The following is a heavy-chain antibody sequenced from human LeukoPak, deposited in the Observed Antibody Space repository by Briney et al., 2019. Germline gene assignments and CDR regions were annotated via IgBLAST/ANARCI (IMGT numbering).Heavy chain of an antibody. CDR2: IKQDGSEK. Sequence: TGGFLRLSCVASGFTFSIYAMTLVRQAPGKGLEWVANIKQDGSEKYYVDSVKGRFTISRDNAKNSLYLQMNSLRAEDTAVYYCARDSDYGDYFFDYWGQGTLVTVSS. D-gene: IGHD4-17*01. J-gene: IGHJ4*02. V-gene: IGHV3-7*01. CDR1: GFTFSIYA. CDR3: ARDSDYGDYFFDY.